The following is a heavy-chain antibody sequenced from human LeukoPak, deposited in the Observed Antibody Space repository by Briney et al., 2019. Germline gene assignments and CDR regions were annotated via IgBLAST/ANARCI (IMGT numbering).Heavy chain of an antibody. CDR2: ISYDGSNK. CDR1: GFTFSSYA. D-gene: IGHD4-23*01. Sequence: PGGSVRLSCAASGFTFSSYAMHWVRQAPGKGLEWVAVISYDGSNKYYADSVKGRFTISRDNSKNTLYLQMNSLRAEDTAVYYCARDPNYGGKFKKGLDYWGQGTLVTVSS. CDR3: ARDPNYGGKFKKGLDY. V-gene: IGHV3-30-3*01. J-gene: IGHJ4*02.